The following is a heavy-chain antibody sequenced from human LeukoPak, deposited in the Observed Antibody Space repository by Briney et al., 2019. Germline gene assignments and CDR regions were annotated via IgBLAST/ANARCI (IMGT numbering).Heavy chain of an antibody. D-gene: IGHD5-12*01. CDR1: GFTFSSYG. Sequence: PGRSLRLSCAASGFTFSSYGMHWARQAPGKGLEWVAVISYDGSNKYYADSVKGRFTISRDNSKNTLYLQMNSLRAEDTAVYYCAKEPRGYAVYYGMDVWGQGTTVTVSS. J-gene: IGHJ6*02. V-gene: IGHV3-30*18. CDR3: AKEPRGYAVYYGMDV. CDR2: ISYDGSNK.